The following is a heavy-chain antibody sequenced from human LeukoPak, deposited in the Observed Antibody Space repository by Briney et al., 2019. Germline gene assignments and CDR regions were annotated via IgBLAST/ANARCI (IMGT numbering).Heavy chain of an antibody. J-gene: IGHJ4*02. CDR3: ARELYGSGLGPLWY. CDR2: IHTSGST. Sequence: PSETLSLTCTVSGGSFTSYYWSWIRQPAGKGLEWIGRIHTSGSTDYNPSVKSRVTMSVDTSKNQFSLKLTSVTAADTAVYYCARELYGSGLGPLWYWGQGTLVTVSS. V-gene: IGHV4-4*07. CDR1: GGSFTSYY. D-gene: IGHD6-19*01.